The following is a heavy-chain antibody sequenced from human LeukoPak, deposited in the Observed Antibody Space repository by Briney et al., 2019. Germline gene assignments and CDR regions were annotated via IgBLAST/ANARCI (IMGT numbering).Heavy chain of an antibody. CDR2: IYYSGST. CDR3: AREVERYSSSSRADWYFDL. D-gene: IGHD6-13*01. J-gene: IGHJ2*01. V-gene: IGHV4-61*01. CDR1: GGFISSNSAY. Sequence: SETLSLTCTVSGGFISSNSAYWSWIRQPPGKGLEWIGYIYYSGSTNYNPSLKSRVTISVDTSKNQFSLKLSSVTAADTAVYYCAREVERYSSSSRADWYFDLWGRGTLVTVSS.